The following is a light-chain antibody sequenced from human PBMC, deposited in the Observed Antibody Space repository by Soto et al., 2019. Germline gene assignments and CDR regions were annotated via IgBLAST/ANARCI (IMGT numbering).Light chain of an antibody. V-gene: IGLV2-14*03. CDR1: SSDVGGYNY. CDR3: SSYTSTSTLYV. CDR2: DVS. J-gene: IGLJ1*01. Sequence: QSVLTQPASVSGSPGQSITISCTGTSSDVGGYNYVSWYQQYPGDVPKLIISDVSNRPSGISSRFSGSKSGNTASLTISGLQAEDEADYYCSSYTSTSTLYVFGTGTKLTVL.